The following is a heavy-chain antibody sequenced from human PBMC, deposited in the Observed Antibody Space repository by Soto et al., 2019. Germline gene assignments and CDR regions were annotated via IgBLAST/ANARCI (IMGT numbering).Heavy chain of an antibody. CDR2: MNPNSGNT. D-gene: IGHD2-15*01. J-gene: IGHJ4*02. CDR3: ARGRRYCSGGSCYADY. CDR1: GYTFTSYD. V-gene: IGHV1-8*01. Sequence: GASVKVSCKASGYTFTSYDINWVRQATGQGLEWMGWMNPNSGNTGYAQKFQGRVTMTRNTSISTAYMELSSLRSEDTAVYYCARGRRYCSGGSCYADYWGQGTLVTVSS.